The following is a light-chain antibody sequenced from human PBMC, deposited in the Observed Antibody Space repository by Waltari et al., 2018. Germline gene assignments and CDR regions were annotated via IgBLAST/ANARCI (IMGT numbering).Light chain of an antibody. CDR2: DFS. CDR1: SSDIGAYNF. V-gene: IGLV2-14*03. J-gene: IGLJ1*01. Sequence: QSALTQPASVSGSPGQSITISCTGTSSDIGAYNFVSWYQQHPGKAPNFMIYDFSSRPSGVSSRFSGSKSGNTASLTISGLQIEDEADYYCCSYRTPDTLVFGTGTKVTVL. CDR3: CSYRTPDTLV.